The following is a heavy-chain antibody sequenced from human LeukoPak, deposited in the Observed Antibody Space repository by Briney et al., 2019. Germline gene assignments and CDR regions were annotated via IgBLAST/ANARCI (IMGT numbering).Heavy chain of an antibody. CDR2: IYYSGST. CDR1: GGSISSSSYY. D-gene: IGHD3-9*01. CDR3: ARIAYYDNLGGYYYMDV. Sequence: TSETLSLTCTVSGGSISSSSYYWGWIRQPPGKGLEWIGSIYYSGSTYYNPSLKSRVTISVDTSKNQFSLKLSSVTAADTAVYYCARIAYYDNLGGYYYMDVWGKGTTVTIPS. J-gene: IGHJ6*03. V-gene: IGHV4-39*01.